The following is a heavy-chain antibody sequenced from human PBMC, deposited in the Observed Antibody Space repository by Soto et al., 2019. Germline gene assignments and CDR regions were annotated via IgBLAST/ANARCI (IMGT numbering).Heavy chain of an antibody. CDR2: IAYDGSNK. J-gene: IGHJ4*02. V-gene: IGHV3-30*18. CDR1: GFTFSSYG. Sequence: QVQLVESGGAVVQPGTSLRLSCAASGFTFSSYGMYWVRQAPGKGLEWVAAIAYDGSNKYHGDSVKGRFTISRDNSKNTLYLQMNSLRVEDTAVYYCAQDIVRYAYGACDYWGQGALVTVSS. D-gene: IGHD2-21*01. CDR3: AQDIVRYAYGACDY.